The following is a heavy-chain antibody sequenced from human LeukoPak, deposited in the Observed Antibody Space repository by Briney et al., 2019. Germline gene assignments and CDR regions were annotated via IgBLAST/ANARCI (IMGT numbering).Heavy chain of an antibody. V-gene: IGHV4-4*07. Sequence: PSETLSLTCTVSGGSISSYYWSWIRQPAGKGLEWIGRIYTSGSTNYNPSLKSRVTMSADTSKNQFSLKLSSVTAADTAVYYCARDLLYDYIWGSYRYRVDAFDIWGQGTMVTVSS. J-gene: IGHJ3*02. CDR3: ARDLLYDYIWGSYRYRVDAFDI. CDR2: IYTSGST. D-gene: IGHD3-16*02. CDR1: GGSISSYY.